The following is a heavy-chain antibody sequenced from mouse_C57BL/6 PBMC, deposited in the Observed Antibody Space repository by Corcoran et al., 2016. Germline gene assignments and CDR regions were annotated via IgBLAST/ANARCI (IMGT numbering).Heavy chain of an antibody. D-gene: IGHD2-4*01. CDR2: INTYSGVP. CDR1: GYTFTTYG. Sequence: QIQWVQSGPELKKPGETVKISCKASGYTFTTYGMSWVKQAPGKGLKWMGWINTYSGVPTYADDFKGRFAFSLETSASTAYLQINNLKNEDTATYFCARGGMITDYFDYWGQGTTLTVSS. CDR3: ARGGMITDYFDY. J-gene: IGHJ2*01. V-gene: IGHV9-3*01.